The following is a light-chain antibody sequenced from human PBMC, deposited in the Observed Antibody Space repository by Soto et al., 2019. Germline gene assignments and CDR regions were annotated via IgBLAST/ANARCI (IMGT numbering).Light chain of an antibody. J-gene: IGLJ2*01. CDR1: SSNIGNNY. Sequence: QSVLTQPPSVSAAPGQKVTISCSGSSSNIGNNYVFWYQQLPGTAPKLLIYDNDKRPSGIPDRFSGSKSGPSATLGITGLKTGDEADYYCATWDRSLSVGVFGGGTKVTVL. CDR3: ATWDRSLSVGV. CDR2: DND. V-gene: IGLV1-51*01.